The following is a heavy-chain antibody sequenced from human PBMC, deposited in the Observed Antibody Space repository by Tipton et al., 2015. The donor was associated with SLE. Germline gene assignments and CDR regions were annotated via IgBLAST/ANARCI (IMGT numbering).Heavy chain of an antibody. V-gene: IGHV4-39*07. Sequence: TLSLTCIVSGGSISGSNYYWGWIRQPPGKGLEWIGSIYYTGNAYYNSSLKSRVTISIDTSKNQFSLNVSSVTAADTAVYYCARYYGDYFWGQGTLVTVSS. CDR3: ARYYGDYF. D-gene: IGHD4-17*01. J-gene: IGHJ4*02. CDR1: GGSISGSNYY. CDR2: IYYTGNA.